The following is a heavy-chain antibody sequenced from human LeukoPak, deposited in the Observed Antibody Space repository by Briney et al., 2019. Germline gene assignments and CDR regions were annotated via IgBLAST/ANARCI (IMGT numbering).Heavy chain of an antibody. J-gene: IGHJ5*02. CDR3: AREGSSGWYWFDP. Sequence: PSETLSLTCTVSGGSISSGSYYWSWIWQPAGKGLEWIGRISTSGSTNYNPSLKSRVTISVDTSKNQFSLKLSSVTAADTAVYYCAREGSSGWYWFDPWGQGILVTVSS. V-gene: IGHV4-61*02. D-gene: IGHD6-19*01. CDR2: ISTSGST. CDR1: GGSISSGSYY.